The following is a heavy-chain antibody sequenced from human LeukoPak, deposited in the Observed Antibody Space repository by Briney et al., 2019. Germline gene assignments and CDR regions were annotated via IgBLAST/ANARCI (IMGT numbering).Heavy chain of an antibody. Sequence: PGGSLRLSCAASGFTFSRFSMNWVRQAPGKGLEWVSSISSSGTYIYYADSVKGRFTISRDSAKNSLYLQMNSLRAEDTAVYYCAKGYSSGWYSGRVDYWGQGTLVTVSS. CDR2: ISSSGTYI. CDR1: GFTFSRFS. V-gene: IGHV3-21*01. J-gene: IGHJ4*02. CDR3: AKGYSSGWYSGRVDY. D-gene: IGHD6-19*01.